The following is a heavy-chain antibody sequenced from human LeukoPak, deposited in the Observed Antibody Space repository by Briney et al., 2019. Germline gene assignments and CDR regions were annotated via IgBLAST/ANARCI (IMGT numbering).Heavy chain of an antibody. Sequence: GGSLRLSCAASGFTFSSYAMSWVRQAPGKGLEWVSAISGSGGSTYYADSVKGRFTISRDNSKNTLYLQMNSLRAEDPAVYYCARGEYSSFLGAFDIWGQGTMVTVSS. D-gene: IGHD6-6*01. CDR2: ISGSGGST. CDR1: GFTFSSYA. J-gene: IGHJ3*02. V-gene: IGHV3-23*01. CDR3: ARGEYSSFLGAFDI.